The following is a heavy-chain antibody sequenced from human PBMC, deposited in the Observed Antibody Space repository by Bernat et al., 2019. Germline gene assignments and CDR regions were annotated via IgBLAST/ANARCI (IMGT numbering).Heavy chain of an antibody. CDR3: ARDISRTTVTTPDGGAFDI. CDR2: ISSSSSYT. J-gene: IGHJ3*02. D-gene: IGHD4-11*01. V-gene: IGHV3-11*05. Sequence: QVQLVESGGGLVKPGGSLRLSCAASGFTFSDYYMSWIRQAPGKGLDWVSYISSSSSYTNYADSVKGRFTISRDNAKNSLYLQMNSLRAEDTAVYYCARDISRTTVTTPDGGAFDIWGQGTMVTVSS. CDR1: GFTFSDYY.